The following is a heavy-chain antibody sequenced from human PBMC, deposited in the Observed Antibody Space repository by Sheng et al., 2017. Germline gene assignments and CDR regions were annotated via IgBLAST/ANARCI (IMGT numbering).Heavy chain of an antibody. V-gene: IGHV3-9*01. Sequence: EVQLVESGGGLVQPGRSLRLSCAASGFTFQNYAMHWVRQAPGKGLEWVSGISGSSDYVVYADSVKGRFTIYRDNAKNSLYLQMNSLRLEDTALYYCTKGVDYSKYLSHFDYWGQGSLVTVSS. D-gene: IGHD4-4*01. CDR2: ISGSSDYV. CDR1: GFTFQNYA. CDR3: TKGVDYSKYLSHFDY. J-gene: IGHJ4*02.